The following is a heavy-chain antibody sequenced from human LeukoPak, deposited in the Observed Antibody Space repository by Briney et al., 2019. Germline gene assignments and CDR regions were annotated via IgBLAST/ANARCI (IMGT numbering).Heavy chain of an antibody. CDR3: ARVWGGSYSSDY. CDR1: GGSISSYY. CDR2: IYYSGST. V-gene: IGHV4-59*01. J-gene: IGHJ4*02. D-gene: IGHD1-26*01. Sequence: SETLSLTCTVSGGSISSYYWSWIRQPPGKGLEWIGYIYYSGSTNYNPSLKSRVTMSVDTSKNQFSLKLSSVTAADTAVYYCARVWGGSYSSDYWGQGTLVTVSS.